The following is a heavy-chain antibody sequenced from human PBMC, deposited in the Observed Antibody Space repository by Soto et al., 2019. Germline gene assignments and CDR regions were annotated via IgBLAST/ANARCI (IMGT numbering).Heavy chain of an antibody. Sequence: EVQLLESGGGLVQPGGSLRLSCTASGFTFSNYAMSWVRQAPGRGLEWVSAISGSGDSTYYADSMKGRFTISRDNSKNTLYLQSNSLRAEDTAVYFCAKDWSVVVPATTFDYWGQGTLVTVSS. CDR3: AKDWSVVVPATTFDY. CDR1: GFTFSNYA. D-gene: IGHD2-15*01. CDR2: ISGSGDST. V-gene: IGHV3-23*01. J-gene: IGHJ4*02.